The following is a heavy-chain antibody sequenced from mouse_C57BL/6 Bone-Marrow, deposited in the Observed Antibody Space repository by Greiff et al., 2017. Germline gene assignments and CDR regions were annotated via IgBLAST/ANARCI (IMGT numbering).Heavy chain of an antibody. D-gene: IGHD2-4*01. CDR1: GYTFTSYW. V-gene: IGHV1-55*01. Sequence: QVHVKQPGAELAKPGASVKMSCKASGYTFTSYWITWVKQRPGQGLEWIGDIYPGSGSTNYNEKFKSKATLTVDTSSSTAYMQLSSLTSEDSAVYYCAREGDDYDEGYYAMDDWGQGTSVTVSS. J-gene: IGHJ4*01. CDR2: IYPGSGST. CDR3: AREGDDYDEGYYAMDD.